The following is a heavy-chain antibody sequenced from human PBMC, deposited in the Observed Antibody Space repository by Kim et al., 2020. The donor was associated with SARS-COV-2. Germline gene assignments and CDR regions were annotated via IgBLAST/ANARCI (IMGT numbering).Heavy chain of an antibody. V-gene: IGHV3-33*06. CDR1: GFTFSSYG. Sequence: GGSLRLSCAASGFTFSSYGMHWVRQAPGKGLEWVAVIWYDGSNKYYADSVKGRFTISRDNSKNTLYLQMNSLRAEDTAVYYCAKDIGNKLLYYYYGMDVWGQGTTVTVSS. D-gene: IGHD1-26*01. CDR3: AKDIGNKLLYYYYGMDV. J-gene: IGHJ6*02. CDR2: IWYDGSNK.